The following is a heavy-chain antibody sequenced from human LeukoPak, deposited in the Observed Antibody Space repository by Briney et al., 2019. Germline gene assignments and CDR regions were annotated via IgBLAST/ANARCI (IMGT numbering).Heavy chain of an antibody. D-gene: IGHD6-13*01. Sequence: PGGSLRLSCVASGFTFSNYGMHWVRQVPGKGLEWVAIIWYHGSNKYYVDSVKGRFTISRDNSKNTLYLQMNSLRAEDTAVYYCARGPLAAAKSGLDVWGQGTTVTVSS. CDR3: ARGPLAAAKSGLDV. V-gene: IGHV3-33*01. CDR2: IWYHGSNK. CDR1: GFTFSNYG. J-gene: IGHJ6*02.